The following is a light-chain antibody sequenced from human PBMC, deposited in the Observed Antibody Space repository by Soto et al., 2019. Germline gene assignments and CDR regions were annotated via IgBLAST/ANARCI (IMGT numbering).Light chain of an antibody. CDR3: QQTYSTLYT. Sequence: DIQMTQSPSSLSASVGDRVTITCRASQTISRYLNWYQHKPGKAPKLLIYLASSLQSWVPSRFSGSGSGTDFTLTITSLQPEDFATYYCQQTYSTLYTFGQGTKLDIK. J-gene: IGKJ2*01. CDR1: QTISRY. V-gene: IGKV1-39*01. CDR2: LAS.